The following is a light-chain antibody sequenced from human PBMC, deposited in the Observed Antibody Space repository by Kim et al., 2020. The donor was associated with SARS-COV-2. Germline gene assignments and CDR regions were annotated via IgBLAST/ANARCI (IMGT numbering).Light chain of an antibody. CDR1: HNIGNS. V-gene: IGKV1-5*03. CDR3: QQYDSLPCT. CDR2: KAS. J-gene: IGKJ2*02. Sequence: DLQMTQSPSTLSASIGDKVTITCRASHNIGNSLAWFQQKFGRAPSLLIHKASSLESGVPSRFIGAGSGTEFTLSIDSLQPDDFANYYCQQYDSLPCTFGPGTKLEI.